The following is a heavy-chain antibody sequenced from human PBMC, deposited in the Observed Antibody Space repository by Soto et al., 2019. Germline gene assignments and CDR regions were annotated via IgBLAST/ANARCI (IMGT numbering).Heavy chain of an antibody. V-gene: IGHV3-64D*06. Sequence: GSLRLSWSVSGFTFSRQTMYWVRQAPWKGLEYVCAIGLTFGGAYYAAFVKRRFTISRENSKKKLFLEMTRLRPADTAYYYCVNDLHTPERCWGQGTLVTVSS. J-gene: IGHJ4*02. CDR3: VNDLHTPERC. D-gene: IGHD2-15*01. CDR2: IGLTFGGA. CDR1: GFTFSRQT.